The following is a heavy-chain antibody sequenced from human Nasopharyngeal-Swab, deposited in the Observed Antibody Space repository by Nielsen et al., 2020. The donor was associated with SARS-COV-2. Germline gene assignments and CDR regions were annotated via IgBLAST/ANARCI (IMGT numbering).Heavy chain of an antibody. Sequence: ASVKVSCKASGYTFTSYYMHLVRQAPGQGLEWMGIISPSGGSTSYAQKFQGRVTMTRDTSTSTVYMELSSLRSEDTAVYYCARDQTGEQWLVRDFDNWGQGTLVTVSS. CDR1: GYTFTSYY. CDR2: ISPSGGST. V-gene: IGHV1-46*01. D-gene: IGHD6-19*01. CDR3: ARDQTGEQWLVRDFDN. J-gene: IGHJ4*02.